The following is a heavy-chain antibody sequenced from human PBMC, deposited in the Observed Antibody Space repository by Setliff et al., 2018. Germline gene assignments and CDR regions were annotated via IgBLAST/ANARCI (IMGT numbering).Heavy chain of an antibody. V-gene: IGHV5-51*01. CDR1: GYSFSNFW. CDR3: ARIDGSGTYYNLDY. D-gene: IGHD3-10*01. J-gene: IGHJ4*02. CDR2: IYPGDSDT. Sequence: GESLKISCKGSGYSFSNFWIGWVRQMPGKGLEWMGIIYPGDSDTRYSPSFRGQVTISADKSISTAYLQWSSLKASDTAIYYCARIDGSGTYYNLDYWGQGTLVTVSS.